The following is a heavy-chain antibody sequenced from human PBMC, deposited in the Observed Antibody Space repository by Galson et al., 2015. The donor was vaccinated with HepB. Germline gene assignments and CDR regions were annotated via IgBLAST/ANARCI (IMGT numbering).Heavy chain of an antibody. D-gene: IGHD4-17*01. CDR2: IIPIFGTA. Sequence: SVKVSCKASGGTFSSYAISWVRQAPGQGLEWMGGIIPIFGTANYAQKFQGRVTITADESTSTAYMELSSLRSEDTAVYYCARAKGPADYADYWGQGTLVTVSS. J-gene: IGHJ4*02. CDR3: ARAKGPADYADY. CDR1: GGTFSSYA. V-gene: IGHV1-69*13.